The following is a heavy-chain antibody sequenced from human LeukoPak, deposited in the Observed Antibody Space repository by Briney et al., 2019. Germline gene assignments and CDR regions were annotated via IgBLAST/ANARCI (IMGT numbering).Heavy chain of an antibody. D-gene: IGHD1-1*01. CDR2: IYHSGST. J-gene: IGHJ5*02. Sequence: PSETLSLTCTVSGGSISSNSYYWGWIRQPPGKGLEWIRSIYHSGSTYYNPSLKSRVTISVDTSKNQFSLKLSSVTAADTAVYYCASVQTGNWFDPWGQGTLVTVSS. V-gene: IGHV4-39*07. CDR1: GGSISSNSYY. CDR3: ASVQTGNWFDP.